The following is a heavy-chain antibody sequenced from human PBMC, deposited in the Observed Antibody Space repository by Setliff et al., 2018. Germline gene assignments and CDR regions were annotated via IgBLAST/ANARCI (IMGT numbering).Heavy chain of an antibody. CDR1: GYPFTNYG. J-gene: IGHJ4*02. V-gene: IGHV1-18*01. CDR2: ISGHNGDT. D-gene: IGHD6-13*01. CDR3: ARADYSSSLHYLDC. Sequence: ASVKVSCKTSGYPFTNYGLSWVRQAPGQGLEWMGWISGHNGDTKLAQNFQGRVTVTTDTFTNTGYMELRSLRSDDTAFYYCARADYSSSLHYLDCWGRGTLVTVSS.